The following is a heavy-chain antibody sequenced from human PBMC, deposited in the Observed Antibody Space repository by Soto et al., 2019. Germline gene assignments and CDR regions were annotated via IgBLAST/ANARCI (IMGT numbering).Heavy chain of an antibody. J-gene: IGHJ1*01. CDR3: ASLGCGGVPRLYN. D-gene: IGHD3-16*01. Sequence: PGGSLRLSCAASGNPFSSYAMSWVRQAPGKGLEWVSGMSGSYTYYADSVKGRFTISRDNSKNTLSLLMNSLRGDDTAVYYCASLGCGGVPRLYNWGPGTLTPVSS. CDR1: GNPFSSYA. V-gene: IGHV3-23*01. CDR2: MSGSYT.